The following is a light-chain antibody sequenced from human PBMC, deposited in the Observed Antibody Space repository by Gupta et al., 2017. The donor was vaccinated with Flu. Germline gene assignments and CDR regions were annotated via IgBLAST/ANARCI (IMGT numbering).Light chain of an antibody. CDR2: GNS. J-gene: IGLJ3*02. V-gene: IGLV1-40*01. CDR3: QSYDSSLSGWV. Sequence: QSVLTLPPSVSGTTGQRVTISCTGGSSNIGAGYDVHWYQQLPGTAPKLLIYGNSNRPSGVPDRFSGSKSGTSASRAINGLKAEDEADYYCQSYDSSLSGWVFGGGTKLTVL. CDR1: SSNIGAGYD.